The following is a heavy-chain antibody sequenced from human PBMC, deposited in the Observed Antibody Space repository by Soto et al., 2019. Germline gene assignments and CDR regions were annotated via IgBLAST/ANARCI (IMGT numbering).Heavy chain of an antibody. D-gene: IGHD2-2*01. CDR2: INHSGST. CDR3: ARARGGYCSSTSCYANYYYYMDV. J-gene: IGHJ6*03. Sequence: SETLSLTCAVYGGSFSGYYWSWIRQPPGKGLEWIGEINHSGSTNYNPSLKSRVTISVDTSKNQFSLKLSSVTAADTAVYYCARARGGYCSSTSCYANYYYYMDVWGKGTTVTVSS. V-gene: IGHV4-34*01. CDR1: GGSFSGYY.